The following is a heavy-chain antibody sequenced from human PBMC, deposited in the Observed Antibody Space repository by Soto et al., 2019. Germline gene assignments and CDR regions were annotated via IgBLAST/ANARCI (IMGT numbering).Heavy chain of an antibody. Sequence: KTSETLSLTCAVSGGSISSGGYSWSWIRQPPGKGLEWIGYIYHSGSTYYNPSLKSRVIISLDRSKNQFSLKLSSVTAADTAVYFCARAGYNSGYYWGQGTLGTVSS. D-gene: IGHD5-18*01. V-gene: IGHV4-30-2*01. CDR3: ARAGYNSGYY. J-gene: IGHJ4*02. CDR2: IYHSGST. CDR1: GGSISSGGYS.